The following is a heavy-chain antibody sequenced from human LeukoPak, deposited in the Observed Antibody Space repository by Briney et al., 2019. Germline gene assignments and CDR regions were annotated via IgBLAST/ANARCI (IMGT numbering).Heavy chain of an antibody. Sequence: GGSLRLSCAASGFTFSSYEMNWVRQGPGKGLEWVSYISSSGSTMYYADSVKGRFTISTYNAKNSLYLQMNSLTAEDTAVYYCARAGSYYTAQYYYYYMDVWGKGTTVTVSS. J-gene: IGHJ6*03. CDR1: GFTFSSYE. CDR2: ISSSGSTM. D-gene: IGHD3-10*01. V-gene: IGHV3-48*03. CDR3: ARAGSYYTAQYYYYYMDV.